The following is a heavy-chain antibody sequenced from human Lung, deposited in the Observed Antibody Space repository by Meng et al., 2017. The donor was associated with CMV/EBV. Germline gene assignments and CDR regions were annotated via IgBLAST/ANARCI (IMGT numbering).Heavy chain of an antibody. Sequence: SETLSPXCTVSGGSAGSGSYYCSWIRQPPGKGLEWIGYIYYSGSTNYNPSLKSRVTISVDTSKNQFSLKLSSVTAADTAVYYCARMGRFSGSYDFWSGYSPPGGFDIWXQGKXV. CDR2: IYYSGST. CDR1: GGSAGSGSYY. D-gene: IGHD3-3*01. CDR3: ARMGRFSGSYDFWSGYSPPGGFDI. V-gene: IGHV4-61*01. J-gene: IGHJ3*02.